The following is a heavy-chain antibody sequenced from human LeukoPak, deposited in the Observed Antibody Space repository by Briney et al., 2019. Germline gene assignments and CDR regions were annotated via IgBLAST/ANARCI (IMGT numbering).Heavy chain of an antibody. CDR1: GFSFSTYA. V-gene: IGHV3-33*01. D-gene: IGHD3-22*01. CDR3: AIMHGYYDGSGYWVQ. J-gene: IGHJ1*01. CDR2: IWYDGSKK. Sequence: PGGSLRLSCVASGFSFSTYAMHWVRQAPGKGLEWVALIWYDGSKKYYADSVKGRFTISRDNSKNTLYLEMNSLRDEDTALYYCAIMHGYYDGSGYWVQWGQGTLVTVSS.